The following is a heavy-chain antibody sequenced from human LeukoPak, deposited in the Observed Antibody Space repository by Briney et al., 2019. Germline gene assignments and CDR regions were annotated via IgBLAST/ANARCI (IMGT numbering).Heavy chain of an antibody. Sequence: PSETLSLTCTLSGGSISTYYRSWIRQPPGKGLEWIGYTYHSGSTNYNPSLKSRVAISVDTSKNQFSLKLSSVTAADTAVYYCARGGGYASPIGYWGQGALVTVSS. V-gene: IGHV4-59*01. CDR1: GGSISTYY. CDR2: TYHSGST. J-gene: IGHJ4*02. D-gene: IGHD5-12*01. CDR3: ARGGGYASPIGY.